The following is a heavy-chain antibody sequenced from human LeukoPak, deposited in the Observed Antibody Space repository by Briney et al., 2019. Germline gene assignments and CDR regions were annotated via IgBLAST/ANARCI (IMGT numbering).Heavy chain of an antibody. V-gene: IGHV4-38-2*02. CDR1: GYSISSGYY. D-gene: IGHD1-26*01. Sequence: SETLSLTCTVSGYSISSGYYWGWIRQPPGKGLEWIGSIYHSGNTYYNPSLKSRVTISVDTSKNQFSLKVTSVTAADTAVYYCVRATHFDYWGQGTLVTVSS. CDR2: IYHSGNT. J-gene: IGHJ4*02. CDR3: VRATHFDY.